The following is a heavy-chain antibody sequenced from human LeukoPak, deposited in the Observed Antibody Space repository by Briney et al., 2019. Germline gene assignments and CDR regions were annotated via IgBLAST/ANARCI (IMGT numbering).Heavy chain of an antibody. CDR2: ISGSGDIT. Sequence: GGSLRLSRAASGFTLRSYATSWVRQAPGKGLEWVSAISGSGDITYYADSVEGRFTISRDNSKNTLYLQMDSLRAEDTAIYYCAKDRNSGGSCLNGWGQGTLVTVSS. V-gene: IGHV3-23*01. CDR1: GFTLRSYA. D-gene: IGHD2-15*01. CDR3: AKDRNSGGSCLNG. J-gene: IGHJ4*02.